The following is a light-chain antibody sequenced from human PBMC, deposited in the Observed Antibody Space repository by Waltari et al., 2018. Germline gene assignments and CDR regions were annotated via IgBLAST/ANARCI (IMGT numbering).Light chain of an antibody. Sequence: QFALTQPASVSGSPGQSITIYCTGTSSDIGAYKYVSWYQQHPGKAPKFIIYEVNNRPSGGSERFSGSKSGNTASLTISALQAEDEADYYCSSYTTTNRHVFGTGTKVTVL. J-gene: IGLJ1*01. V-gene: IGLV2-14*01. CDR3: SSYTTTNRHV. CDR2: EVN. CDR1: SSDIGAYKY.